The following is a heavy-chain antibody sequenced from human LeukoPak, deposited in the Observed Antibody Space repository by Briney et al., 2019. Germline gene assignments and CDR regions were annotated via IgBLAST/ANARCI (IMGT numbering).Heavy chain of an antibody. CDR1: GGSTISGSHF. CDR2: IFYSGST. J-gene: IGHJ6*03. CDR3: ARVPYEIRLYYMDV. D-gene: IGHD2-21*01. V-gene: IGHV4-39*07. Sequence: SETLSLTYTVSGGSTISGSHFWGWIRQPPGKGLEWIGFIFYSGSTYYNPSLTSRVTISVDTSGNQFSLKVTSVTAADAAVYYCARVPYEIRLYYMDVWGKGTTVTVSS.